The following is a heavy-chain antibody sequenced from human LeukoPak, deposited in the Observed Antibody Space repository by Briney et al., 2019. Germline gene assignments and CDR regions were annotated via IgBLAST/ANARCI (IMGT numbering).Heavy chain of an antibody. CDR3: ARGPGYCSSTSCAPVPQGDAFDI. Sequence: PGGSLRLSCAASGFTFSSYGMHWVRQAPGKGLEWVAVISYDGSNKYYADSVKGRFTISRDNSKNTLYLQMNSLRAEDTAVYYCARGPGYCSSTSCAPVPQGDAFDIWGQGTMVTVSS. CDR1: GFTFSSYG. J-gene: IGHJ3*02. D-gene: IGHD2-2*01. V-gene: IGHV3-30*03. CDR2: ISYDGSNK.